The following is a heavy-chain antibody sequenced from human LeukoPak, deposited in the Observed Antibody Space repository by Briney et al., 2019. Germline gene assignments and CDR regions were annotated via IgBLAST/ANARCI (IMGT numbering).Heavy chain of an antibody. V-gene: IGHV1-2*02. Sequence: ASVKVSCKASGYTFTDYYIHWVRQAPGQGLEWMGWINPNSGGTNYAQTFQGRVTMTRDTSITTAYLELSRLRSDDTAVYYCERIGYNHHLDYWGQGTLVTVSS. CDR3: ERIGYNHHLDY. D-gene: IGHD5-24*01. CDR2: INPNSGGT. CDR1: GYTFTDYY. J-gene: IGHJ4*02.